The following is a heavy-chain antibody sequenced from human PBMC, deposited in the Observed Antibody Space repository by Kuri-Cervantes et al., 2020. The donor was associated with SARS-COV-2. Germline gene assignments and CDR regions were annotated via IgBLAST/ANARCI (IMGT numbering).Heavy chain of an antibody. D-gene: IGHD3-22*01. J-gene: IGHJ4*02. CDR2: IIGSTDNT. Sequence: GESLKISCAASGFIFSNYGMTWVRQAPGKGLDWVSTIIGSTDNTYYADSVKGRFTISRDNSRNTLHLQMNSLRAEDTAVYYCVKGGFFSLFDNWGQGTLVTVSS. CDR3: VKGGFFSLFDN. V-gene: IGHV3-23*01. CDR1: GFIFSNYG.